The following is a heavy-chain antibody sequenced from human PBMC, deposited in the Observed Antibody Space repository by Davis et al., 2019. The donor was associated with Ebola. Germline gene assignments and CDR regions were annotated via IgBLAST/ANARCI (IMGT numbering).Heavy chain of an antibody. V-gene: IGHV3-7*01. CDR3: VRELVAGPDEYFHY. CDR2: INPGGGQQ. J-gene: IGHJ1*01. Sequence: GESLKISCAASGFTFSSYWMTWGRQTPGKGLEWVANINPGGGQQYYADSVKVRFTISRDNAKNSLDLQMNSLRVEDTAVYYCVRELVAGPDEYFHYWGQGTLVTVSS. CDR1: GFTFSSYW.